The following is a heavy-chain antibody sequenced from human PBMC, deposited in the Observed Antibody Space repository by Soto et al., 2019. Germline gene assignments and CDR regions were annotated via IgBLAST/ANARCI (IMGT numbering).Heavy chain of an antibody. D-gene: IGHD5-18*01. CDR2: IYYSGST. V-gene: IGHV4-39*01. CDR1: GGSISSSSYY. CDR3: ARLPPYRYGFVYNYYGMDV. J-gene: IGHJ6*02. Sequence: PSETLSLTCTVSGGSISSSSYYWGWIRQPPGKGLEWIGSIYYSGSTYYNPSLKSRVTISVDTSKNQFSLKLSSVTAADTARYYCARLPPYRYGFVYNYYGMDVWGQGTTVTVSS.